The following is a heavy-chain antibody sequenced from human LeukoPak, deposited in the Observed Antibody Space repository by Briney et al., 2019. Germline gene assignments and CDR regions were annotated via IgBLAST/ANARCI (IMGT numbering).Heavy chain of an antibody. V-gene: IGHV3-33*06. D-gene: IGHD6-13*01. CDR1: GFTFSSYG. CDR2: IWYDGSNK. Sequence: PAGSLRLSCAASGFTFSSYGMHWVRQAPGKGLGWVGVIWYDGSNKYYADSVKGRFTISRDNSKNALYLQMNSLRAEDTAVYYFAKELIAAAAREDWFDPWGQGTLVTVSS. J-gene: IGHJ5*02. CDR3: AKELIAAAAREDWFDP.